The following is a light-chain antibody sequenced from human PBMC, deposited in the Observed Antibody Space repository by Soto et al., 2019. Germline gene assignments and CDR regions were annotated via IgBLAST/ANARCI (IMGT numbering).Light chain of an antibody. Sequence: QSALTQPASVSGSPGQSITISCTGTSSDVGGYDFVSWYQQHPGKAPKVMIYDVSNRPSGVSNRFSGSKSGNTASLTISGLRAEDEADYYCCSYTSSDTYVFGTGTKLTVL. CDR1: SSDVGGYDF. CDR2: DVS. J-gene: IGLJ1*01. V-gene: IGLV2-14*01. CDR3: CSYTSSDTYV.